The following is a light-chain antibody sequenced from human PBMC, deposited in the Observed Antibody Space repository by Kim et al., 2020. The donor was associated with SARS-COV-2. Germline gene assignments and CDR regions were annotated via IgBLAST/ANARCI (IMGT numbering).Light chain of an antibody. CDR2: GKN. CDR1: SLRSYD. V-gene: IGLV3-19*01. Sequence: LGQTVKITGQGDSLRSYDASWYQQKPGQAPVLVFYGKNNRPSGIPDRFSGSYSGNTASLTITAAQAEDEADYYCNSRESSANHWMFGGGTQLTVL. J-gene: IGLJ3*02. CDR3: NSRESSANHWM.